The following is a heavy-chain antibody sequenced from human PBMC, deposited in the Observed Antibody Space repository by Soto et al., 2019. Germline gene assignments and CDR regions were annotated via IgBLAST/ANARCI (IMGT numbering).Heavy chain of an antibody. Sequence: QVQLQESGPGLVKPSETLSLTCTVSGGSIRSYYWSWIRQPPGKGLEWIGYIYYSGSTTYNPSLKTLVTLSVDTSKNQFSLQLSSVTAADTVVYYCARRYGPGFDYWAQGTLVTVSS. CDR2: IYYSGST. D-gene: IGHD4-17*01. V-gene: IGHV4-59*08. CDR1: GGSIRSYY. J-gene: IGHJ4*02. CDR3: ARRYGPGFDY.